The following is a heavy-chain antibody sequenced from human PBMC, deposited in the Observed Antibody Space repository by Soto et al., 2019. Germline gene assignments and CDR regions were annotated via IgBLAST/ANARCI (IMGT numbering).Heavy chain of an antibody. CDR3: ARDWTFDFWSGSGMDV. CDR2: IKQDGSEK. V-gene: IGHV3-7*01. Sequence: PGGSLRLSCAASGFTFSSYWMSWVRQAPGKGLEWVANIKQDGSEKYYVDSVKGRFAISRDNAKNSLYLQMNSLRAEDTAVYYCARDWTFDFWSGSGMDVWGQGTTVTVSS. D-gene: IGHD3-3*01. CDR1: GFTFSSYW. J-gene: IGHJ6*02.